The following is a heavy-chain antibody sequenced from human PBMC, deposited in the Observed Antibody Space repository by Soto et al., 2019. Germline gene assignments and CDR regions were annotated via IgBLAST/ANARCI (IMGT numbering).Heavy chain of an antibody. CDR1: GFTFDDYA. D-gene: IGHD2-8*01. CDR2: ISWNSGSI. CDR3: AKDRGLVLSFYFDY. J-gene: IGHJ4*02. V-gene: IGHV3-9*01. Sequence: ESGGGLVQPGRSLRISCAASGFTFDDYAMHWVRQAPGKGLEWVSGISWNSGSIGYADSVKGRFTISRDNAKNSLYLQMNSLRAEDTALYYCAKDRGLVLSFYFDYWGQGTLVTVSS.